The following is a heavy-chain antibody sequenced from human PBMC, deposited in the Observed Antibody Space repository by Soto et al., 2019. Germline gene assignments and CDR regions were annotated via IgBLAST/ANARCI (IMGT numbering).Heavy chain of an antibody. Sequence: ASVKVSCKASGYNFTTYAIHWVRQAPGQRLEWMGWINTGKGSTKYSQKFQGRVTITRDTSASTAYMDLSSLRSGDTAVYYCARDPWGGAVNAFDIWGQGTMVTVSS. CDR1: GYNFTTYA. D-gene: IGHD3-10*01. CDR2: INTGKGST. J-gene: IGHJ3*02. V-gene: IGHV1-3*04. CDR3: ARDPWGGAVNAFDI.